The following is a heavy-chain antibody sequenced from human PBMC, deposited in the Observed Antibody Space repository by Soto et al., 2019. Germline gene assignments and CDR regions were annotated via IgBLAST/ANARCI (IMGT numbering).Heavy chain of an antibody. CDR2: INHSGST. D-gene: IGHD2-15*01. CDR1: GGSFSGYY. Sequence: SETLSLTCAVYGGSFSGYYWSWIRQPPGKGLEWIGEINHSGSTNYNPSLKSRVTISVDTSKNQFSLKLSSVTAAATVVYYCARGRPPLLYCSGGSCLNWFDPWGQGTLVTVSS. CDR3: ARGRPPLLYCSGGSCLNWFDP. V-gene: IGHV4-34*01. J-gene: IGHJ5*02.